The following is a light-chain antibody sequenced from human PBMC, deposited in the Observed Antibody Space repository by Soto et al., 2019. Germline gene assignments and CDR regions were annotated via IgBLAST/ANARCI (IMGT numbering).Light chain of an antibody. CDR3: QQYATSPLT. J-gene: IGKJ4*01. CDR1: QTVSSRF. V-gene: IGKV3-20*01. Sequence: EVVLSQSPGTLSLSPGERATLSCRASQTVSSRFFAWYQQKPGQAPRLLIYGALSRATGIPDRFSGSGSGTDFTLTISRLEPEDFALYYCQQYATSPLTFGGGTKVDIK. CDR2: GAL.